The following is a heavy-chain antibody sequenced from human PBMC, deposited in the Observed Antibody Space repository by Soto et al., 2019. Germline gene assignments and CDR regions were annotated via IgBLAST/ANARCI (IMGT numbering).Heavy chain of an antibody. J-gene: IGHJ4*02. Sequence: GGSLRLSCAVPGGIFHGYGMHWVRQAPGKGLEWVAIIRFDGSNEEYADSVKGRFTISRDNSKNTLYLQMNTLGAEDTAVYYCARDGIGGTVFRGYIDDWARGTVVTVSS. CDR1: GGIFHGYG. CDR3: ARDGIGGTVFRGYIDD. CDR2: IRFDGSNE. D-gene: IGHD1-7*01. V-gene: IGHV3-33*01.